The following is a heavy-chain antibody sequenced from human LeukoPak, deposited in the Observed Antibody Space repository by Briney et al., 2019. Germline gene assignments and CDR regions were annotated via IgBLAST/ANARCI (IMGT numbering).Heavy chain of an antibody. J-gene: IGHJ3*02. CDR1: GYSFTTYW. D-gene: IGHD2-15*01. Sequence: GESLKISCKGSGYSFTTYWIGWVRQMPGKGLECMGIIYPGDSDTTYSPSFQGQVTISADKSINTAYLQWSSLKASDTAMYFCARQGYCSGGSCPPDDAFDIWGQGTMVTASS. CDR3: ARQGYCSGGSCPPDDAFDI. V-gene: IGHV5-51*01. CDR2: IYPGDSDT.